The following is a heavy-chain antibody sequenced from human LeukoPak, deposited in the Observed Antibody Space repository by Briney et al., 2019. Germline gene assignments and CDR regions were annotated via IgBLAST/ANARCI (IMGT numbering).Heavy chain of an antibody. CDR2: ISSSSSYI. V-gene: IGHV3-21*01. J-gene: IGHJ6*03. Sequence: GGSLRLSCAASGFTFSSYSMNWVRQAPGKGLEWVSSISSSSSYIYYADSVKGRFTISRDNAKNSLYLQMNSLRAEDTAVYYCARDVSPYYDFWSGYYRDYYYYMDVWGKGTTVTVSS. D-gene: IGHD3-3*01. CDR3: ARDVSPYYDFWSGYYRDYYYYMDV. CDR1: GFTFSSYS.